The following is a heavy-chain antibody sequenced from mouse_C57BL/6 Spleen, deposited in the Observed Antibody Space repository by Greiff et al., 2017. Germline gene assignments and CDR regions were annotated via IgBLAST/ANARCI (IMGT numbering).Heavy chain of an antibody. CDR1: GYTFTSYW. J-gene: IGHJ1*03. CDR2: IYPSDSET. V-gene: IGHV1-61*01. Sequence: QVQLQQPGAELVRPGSSVKLSCKASGYTFTSYWMDWVKQRPGQGLEWIGNIYPSDSETHYNQKFKDKATLTVDKSSITAYMQLSSLTSEDSAVYYCARYDSNYWYFDVWGTGTTVTVSS. CDR3: ARYDSNYWYFDV. D-gene: IGHD2-5*01.